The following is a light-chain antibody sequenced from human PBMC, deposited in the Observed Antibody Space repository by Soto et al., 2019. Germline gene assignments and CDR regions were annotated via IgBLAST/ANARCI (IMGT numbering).Light chain of an antibody. CDR1: SSDVGGYNY. V-gene: IGLV2-14*01. Sequence: QSALTQPASVSGSPGQSITISCTGTSSDVGGYNYVSWYQQHPGKAPKLMIYEVSNRPSGVSNRFPGFKSGNTASLTISGLQAEDEADYYCSSYTSSSTYVFGTGTKLTVL. CDR3: SSYTSSSTYV. J-gene: IGLJ1*01. CDR2: EVS.